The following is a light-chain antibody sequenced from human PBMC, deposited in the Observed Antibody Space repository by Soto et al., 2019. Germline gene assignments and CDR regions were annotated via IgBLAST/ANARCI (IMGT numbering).Light chain of an antibody. J-gene: IGKJ5*01. Sequence: EIVMTQSPLTLPVTPGEPASISCRSSQSLLYNNTYNYLGWYVQKPGQSPQLLIYFGSNRAPGVPDRFSGSGSGTDFTLKINRVEAEDVGTYYCMQALQSLTFGQGTRLEI. V-gene: IGKV2-28*01. CDR1: QSLLYNNTYNY. CDR2: FGS. CDR3: MQALQSLT.